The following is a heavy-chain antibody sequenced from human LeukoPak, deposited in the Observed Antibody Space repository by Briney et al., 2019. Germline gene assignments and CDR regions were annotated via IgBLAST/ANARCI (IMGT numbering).Heavy chain of an antibody. J-gene: IGHJ4*02. D-gene: IGHD6-13*01. CDR1: GYTFTSYY. V-gene: IGHV1-46*01. CDR2: INPSSGGT. Sequence: ASVNVSFKASGYTFTSYYVHWVRQAPGQGLEWMGIINPSSGGTTYAQKFQGRVTMTRDTSTSTVYMELSSLRSEDTAVYYCARDLDGSSWYFDSWGQGTLVAVSS. CDR3: ARDLDGSSWYFDS.